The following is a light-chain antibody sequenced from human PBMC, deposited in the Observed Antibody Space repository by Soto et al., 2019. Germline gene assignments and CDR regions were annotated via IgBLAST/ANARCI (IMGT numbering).Light chain of an antibody. J-gene: IGKJ1*01. V-gene: IGKV1-5*03. CDR1: QSISSW. CDR3: T. Sequence: DIQMTQSPSTLSASVGDRVTITCRASQSISSWLAWYQQKPGKAPKLLIYKASSLESGVPSRFSGSGSGTEFTLTISSLQPDDFATYHRTFGQGTKVDIK. CDR2: KAS.